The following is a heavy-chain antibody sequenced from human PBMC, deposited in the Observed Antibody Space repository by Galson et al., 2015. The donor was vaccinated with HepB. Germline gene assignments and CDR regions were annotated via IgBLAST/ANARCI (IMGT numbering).Heavy chain of an antibody. CDR2: ISFDGNNK. V-gene: IGHV3-30*18. J-gene: IGHJ6*03. D-gene: IGHD2-2*01. CDR1: GFIFNSYG. CDR3: AKDGGYCSSTGCSDYFYYMDV. Sequence: SLRLSCAASGFIFNSYGMHWVRQVPGKGLEWVAVISFDGNNKYYADSVKGRFTISRDNSKNTLYVQMNSLRAEDTAVYYCAKDGGYCSSTGCSDYFYYMDVWGKGTTVTVSS.